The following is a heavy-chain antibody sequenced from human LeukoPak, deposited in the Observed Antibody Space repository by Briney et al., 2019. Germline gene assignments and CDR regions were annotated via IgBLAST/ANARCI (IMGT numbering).Heavy chain of an antibody. CDR3: ARDAVGVVTTHYYYGMDV. CDR2: IYYSGSA. Sequence: SETLSLTCTVSGGSISSSSYYWGWIRQPPGKGLEWIGSIYYSGSAYYNPSLKSRLTISVDTSKNEFSLKLSSVTAADTAVYYCARDAVGVVTTHYYYGMDVWGQGTTVTVSS. D-gene: IGHD2-15*01. V-gene: IGHV4-39*02. CDR1: GGSISSSSYY. J-gene: IGHJ6*02.